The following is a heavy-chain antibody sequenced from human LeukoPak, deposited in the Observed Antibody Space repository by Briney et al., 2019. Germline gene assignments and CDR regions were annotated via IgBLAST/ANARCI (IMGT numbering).Heavy chain of an antibody. J-gene: IGHJ5*02. V-gene: IGHV1-18*01. D-gene: IGHD2-2*01. CDR3: AREYCSSSSCYDWFDP. CDR2: ISAYNGNT. Sequence: ASVKVSCKASGYTFTNYGISWVRQAPGQGLEWMGWISAYNGNTNYAQKLQGRVTMTTDTSTSTAYMELRSLRSDDTAVYHCAREYCSSSSCYDWFDPWGQGTLVTVSS. CDR1: GYTFTNYG.